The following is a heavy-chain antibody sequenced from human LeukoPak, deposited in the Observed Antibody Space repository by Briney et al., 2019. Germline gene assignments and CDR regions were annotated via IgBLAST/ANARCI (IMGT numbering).Heavy chain of an antibody. Sequence: SEALPLTCAVYGGFFRGYYWSWIRQPPGKGREGVGEINHSGSTNYNPSLKSRGPISVDTSKYQFSLKLRSVPAADTAVYYCAMSGDSSSSGTGIDAFDIWGQGTMVTVSS. V-gene: IGHV4-34*01. D-gene: IGHD6-6*01. J-gene: IGHJ3*02. CDR2: INHSGST. CDR1: GGFFRGYY. CDR3: AMSGDSSSSGTGIDAFDI.